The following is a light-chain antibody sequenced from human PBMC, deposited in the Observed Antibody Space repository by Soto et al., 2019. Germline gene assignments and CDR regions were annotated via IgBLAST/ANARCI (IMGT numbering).Light chain of an antibody. J-gene: IGLJ3*02. CDR2: GVN. CDR3: SSYTGGNTYWI. V-gene: IGLV2-14*01. Sequence: QSALTQPASVSGSPGQSITVSCTGSSSDFGDDKYVSWYQQQPGKGPNLLIYGVNSRPSGISNRFSGSKSGNTASLTISGLQPEDEADYHCSSYTGGNTYWIFGGGTKLTVL. CDR1: SSDFGDDKY.